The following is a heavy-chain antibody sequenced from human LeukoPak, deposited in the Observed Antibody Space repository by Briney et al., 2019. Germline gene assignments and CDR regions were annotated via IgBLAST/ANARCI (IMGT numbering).Heavy chain of an antibody. CDR2: ISGSGGST. Sequence: GGSLRLSCAASGFTFSSYAMSWVRQAPGKGLEWVSAISGSGGSTYYADSVKGRFTISRDNSKNTLYLQMNSLRAEDTAVYYCAKDKASYCGGDCYSIYYYYMDVWGKGTTVTVSS. CDR1: GFTFSSYA. D-gene: IGHD2-21*02. CDR3: AKDKASYCGGDCYSIYYYYMDV. V-gene: IGHV3-23*01. J-gene: IGHJ6*03.